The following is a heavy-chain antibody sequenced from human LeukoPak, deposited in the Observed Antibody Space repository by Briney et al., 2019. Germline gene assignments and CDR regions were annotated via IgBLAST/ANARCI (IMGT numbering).Heavy chain of an antibody. V-gene: IGHV3-74*01. CDR1: GFKFDDYG. J-gene: IGHJ6*02. CDR3: ARDGYSSSWGDYYGMDV. Sequence: GGSLRLSCAASGFKFDDYGMSWVRQAPGKGLVWVSRINSDGSSTSYADSVKGRFTISRDNAKNTLYLQMNSLRAEDTAVYYCARDGYSSSWGDYYGMDVWGQGTTVTVSS. D-gene: IGHD6-13*01. CDR2: INSDGSST.